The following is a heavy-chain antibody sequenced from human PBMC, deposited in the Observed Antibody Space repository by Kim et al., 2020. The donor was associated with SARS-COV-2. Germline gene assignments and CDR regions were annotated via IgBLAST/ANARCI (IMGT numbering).Heavy chain of an antibody. CDR1: GFTFSSYG. V-gene: IGHV3-33*01. CDR2: IWYDGSNK. CDR3: ARDGGGWYRAIDY. Sequence: GGSLRLSCAASGFTFSSYGMHWVRQAPGKGLEWVAVIWYDGSNKYYADSVKGRFTISRDNSKNTLYLQMNSLRAEDTAVYYCARDGGGWYRAIDYWGKGTLVTVSS. D-gene: IGHD6-19*01. J-gene: IGHJ4*02.